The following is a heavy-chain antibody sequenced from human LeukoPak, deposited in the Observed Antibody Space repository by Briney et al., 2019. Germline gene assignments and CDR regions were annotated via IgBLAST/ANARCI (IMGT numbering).Heavy chain of an antibody. CDR1: GGSFSGYY. V-gene: IGHV4-34*01. Sequence: SETLSLTCAVYGGSFSGYYWRWIRQPPGKGLEWIGEINHSGSTNYNPSLKSRVTISVDTSKNQFSLKLSSVTAADTAVYYCARGAYYDFWSGYYYYYYYYGMDVWGQGTTVTVSS. D-gene: IGHD3-3*01. CDR2: INHSGST. CDR3: ARGAYYDFWSGYYYYYYYYGMDV. J-gene: IGHJ6*02.